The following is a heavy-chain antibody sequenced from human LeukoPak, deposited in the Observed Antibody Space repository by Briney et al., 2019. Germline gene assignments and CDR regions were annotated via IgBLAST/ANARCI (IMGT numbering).Heavy chain of an antibody. D-gene: IGHD3-9*01. J-gene: IGHJ4*02. CDR2: IYNSGST. Sequence: SETLSLTCTVSGGSISSSSYYWGWIRQPPGKGLEWIGSIYNSGSTYYNPSLKSRATISVDTSKNQFSLKLSSVTAADTAVYYCARPYDILTGYYYWGQGTLVTVSS. CDR3: ARPYDILTGYYY. V-gene: IGHV4-39*01. CDR1: GGSISSSSYY.